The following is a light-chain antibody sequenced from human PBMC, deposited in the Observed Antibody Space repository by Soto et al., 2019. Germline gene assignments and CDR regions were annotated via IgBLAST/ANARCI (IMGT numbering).Light chain of an antibody. CDR1: QSVGSN. Sequence: EIVMTQSPATLSVSPGDRATLSCRASQSVGSNLAWYQRRPGQAPRLLFYGGSTSAPGVPARFSGSGSGTEFTLTISSLQSEDFAVYFCHHYGHWPWTVGEGTEVEVK. J-gene: IGKJ1*01. CDR2: GGS. V-gene: IGKV3-15*01. CDR3: HHYGHWPWT.